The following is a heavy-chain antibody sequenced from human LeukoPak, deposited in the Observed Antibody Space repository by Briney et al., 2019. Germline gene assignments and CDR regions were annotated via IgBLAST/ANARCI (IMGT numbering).Heavy chain of an antibody. Sequence: PSETLSLTCTVSGGSISSSGYYWGWIRQSPGKGLEWIGTNDYSGNSYYNPSFKSRVTISVDMSKKQFSLNLTSVTAADTAVYYCARHRDYYALAHYYHYYMDVWGKGTTVTVSS. V-gene: IGHV4-39*01. CDR2: NDYSGNS. D-gene: IGHD3/OR15-3a*01. J-gene: IGHJ6*03. CDR3: ARHRDYYALAHYYHYYMDV. CDR1: GGSISSSGYY.